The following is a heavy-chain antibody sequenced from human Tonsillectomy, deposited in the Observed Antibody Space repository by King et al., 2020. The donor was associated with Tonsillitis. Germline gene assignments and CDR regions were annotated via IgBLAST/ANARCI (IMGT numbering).Heavy chain of an antibody. CDR1: GYTFTSYC. V-gene: IGHV1-46*01. Sequence: QLVQSGAEVKKPCASVKSSCKASGYTFTSYCMHWVRHAPGQGLEWMGIINPSGGSTSYAQKFKGSFTMTRDTSTSTVYMALSSLRSEDTAVYYCAREPYCSGGSCYSTFDYWGQGTLVTVSS. J-gene: IGHJ4*02. D-gene: IGHD2-15*01. CDR3: AREPYCSGGSCYSTFDY. CDR2: INPSGGST.